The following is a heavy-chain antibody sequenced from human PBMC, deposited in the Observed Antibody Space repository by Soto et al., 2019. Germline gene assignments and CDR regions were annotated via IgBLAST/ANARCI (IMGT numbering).Heavy chain of an antibody. D-gene: IGHD1-1*01. J-gene: IGHJ4*02. CDR2: ISFDGSTK. CDR1: GFTFNNYA. CDR3: ASPRLSSDGTTPIDY. V-gene: IGHV3-30-3*01. Sequence: QVQLVGSGGGVVQPGRSLRLSCAASGFTFNNYAMHWVRQAPGKGLEWVAVISFDGSTKYYADSVKGRFTISRDNYKNTLYLQMNSLRAEDTAVYYCASPRLSSDGTTPIDYWGQGTLVTVSS.